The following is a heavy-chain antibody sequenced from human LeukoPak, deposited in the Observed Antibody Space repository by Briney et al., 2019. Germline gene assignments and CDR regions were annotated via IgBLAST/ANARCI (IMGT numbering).Heavy chain of an antibody. CDR1: GFTFSSYA. D-gene: IGHD4-11*01. Sequence: PGGSLRLSCAAPGFTFSSYAMHWVRQAPGKGLEWVAVISYDGSNKYYADSVKGQFTISRDNSKNTLYLQMNSLRAEDTAVYYCARSKDFDYWGQGTLVTVSS. CDR2: ISYDGSNK. J-gene: IGHJ4*02. CDR3: ARSKDFDY. V-gene: IGHV3-30-3*01.